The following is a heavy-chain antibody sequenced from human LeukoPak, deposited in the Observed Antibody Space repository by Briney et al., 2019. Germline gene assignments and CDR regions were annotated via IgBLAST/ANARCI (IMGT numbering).Heavy chain of an antibody. CDR2: INPNSVGT. Sequence: ASVKVSCKASGYTFTGYYMHWVPQAPGQRLEWMGCINPNSVGTNYAQKFQGRVSMTRDTSISTAYMELSRLRCDDTAVYYCARVRCSSTSCYIFIYWGQGTLVTVSS. V-gene: IGHV1-2*02. J-gene: IGHJ4*02. CDR1: GYTFTGYY. CDR3: ARVRCSSTSCYIFIY. D-gene: IGHD2-2*02.